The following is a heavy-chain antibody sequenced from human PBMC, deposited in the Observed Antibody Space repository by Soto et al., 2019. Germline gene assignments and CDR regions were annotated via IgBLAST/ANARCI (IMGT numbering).Heavy chain of an antibody. Sequence: KSSETLSLNCVVCGESFGGFYWSWVRQSPGKGLEWIGEISQTETTAYSPSLKSRVSISADTSKKQFSLTLTSVTAADTAVYYCVHSPNVAVDHWGHGTLVTVSS. D-gene: IGHD2-15*01. CDR3: VHSPNVAVDH. V-gene: IGHV4-34*01. J-gene: IGHJ4*01. CDR2: ISQTETT. CDR1: GESFGGFY.